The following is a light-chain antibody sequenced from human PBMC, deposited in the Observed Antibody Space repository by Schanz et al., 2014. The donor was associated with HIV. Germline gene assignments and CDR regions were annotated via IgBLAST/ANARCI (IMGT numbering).Light chain of an antibody. CDR3: LQHNAYPLT. Sequence: DIQMTQSPSTLSTSVGDRVTITCRASQTISSWLAWYQQKPGRAPNLLIYQASTLETGVPSRFSGSGSGTEFSLTISSLQPDDFATYYCLQHNAYPLTFGQGTRLDI. J-gene: IGKJ5*01. V-gene: IGKV1-5*03. CDR1: QTISSW. CDR2: QAS.